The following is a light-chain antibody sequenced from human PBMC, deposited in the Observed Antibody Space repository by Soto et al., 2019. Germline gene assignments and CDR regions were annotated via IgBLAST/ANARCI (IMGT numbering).Light chain of an antibody. CDR3: QQYNNWPRT. V-gene: IGKV3D-15*01. Sequence: EVVMTQSPATLSVSPGERATVSCRAIQSVSTNLAYYQQRPGQAPPLLLYDASTSATGIPTRFSGSGSGTVFTITITRLQSEFFGFYCWQQYNNWPRTFGQGTKLLIK. CDR1: QSVSTN. J-gene: IGKJ2*01. CDR2: DAS.